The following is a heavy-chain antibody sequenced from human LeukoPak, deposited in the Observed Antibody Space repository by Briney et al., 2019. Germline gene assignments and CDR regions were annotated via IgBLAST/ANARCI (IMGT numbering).Heavy chain of an antibody. D-gene: IGHD5-12*01. J-gene: IGHJ4*02. Sequence: GGSLRLSRTGSGFTFGDYAMNWVRQAPGKGLEWVGFIRSKAYGGTPVYAASVKGRFTISRDDSKSIAYLQMNSLKTEDTAAYYCTRVIVATKDYWGQGTLVTVSS. V-gene: IGHV3-49*04. CDR2: IRSKAYGGTP. CDR1: GFTFGDYA. CDR3: TRVIVATKDY.